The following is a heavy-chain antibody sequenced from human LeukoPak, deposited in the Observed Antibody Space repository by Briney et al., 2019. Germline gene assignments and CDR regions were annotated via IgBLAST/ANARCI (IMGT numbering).Heavy chain of an antibody. CDR3: ARGLQQRAQTRSDYLYS. D-gene: IGHD6-13*01. CDR2: MNHSGGA. J-gene: IGHJ4*02. Sequence: PSETLSLTCAVYGGSFSGYHWGWIRQPPGEGLEWIGEMNHSGGANHNPSLKSRVAISVDTSKNQFSLKLTSVTAADTAVYFCARGLQQRAQTRSDYLYSWGQGTLVTVSS. CDR1: GGSFSGYH. V-gene: IGHV4-34*01.